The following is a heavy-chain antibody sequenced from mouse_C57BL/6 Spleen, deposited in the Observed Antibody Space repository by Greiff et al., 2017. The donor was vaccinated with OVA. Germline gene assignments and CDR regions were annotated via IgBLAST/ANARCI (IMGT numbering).Heavy chain of an antibody. CDR3: ARSPMITARGYYFDY. D-gene: IGHD2-4*01. J-gene: IGHJ2*01. CDR1: GYTFTDYN. CDR2: INPNNGGT. V-gene: IGHV1-18*01. Sequence: EVQLVESGPELVKPGASVKIPCKASGYTFTDYNMDWVKQSHGKSLEWIGDINPNNGGTIYNQKFKGKATLTVDKSSSTAYMEHLSLTSEDTAVYYVARSPMITARGYYFDYWGQGTTLTVSS.